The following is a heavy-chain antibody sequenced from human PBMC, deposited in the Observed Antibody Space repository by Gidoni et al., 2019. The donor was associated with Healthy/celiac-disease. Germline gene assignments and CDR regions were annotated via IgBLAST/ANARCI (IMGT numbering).Heavy chain of an antibody. CDR3: ESGHRGGTDY. V-gene: IGHV3-23*01. J-gene: IGHJ4*02. Sequence: EVQLLESGGGLVQPGGSLRLSCAASGFTFSSSAMSWVRQAPGKGREWVSAISGSGGSTYYADSVKGRFTISRDNSKNTLYLQMNSLRAEDTAVYYCESGHRGGTDYWGQGTLVTVSS. CDR1: GFTFSSSA. CDR2: ISGSGGST. D-gene: IGHD2-15*01.